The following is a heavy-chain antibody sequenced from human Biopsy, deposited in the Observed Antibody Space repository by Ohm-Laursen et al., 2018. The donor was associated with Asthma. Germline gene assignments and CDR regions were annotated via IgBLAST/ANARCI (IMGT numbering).Heavy chain of an antibody. D-gene: IGHD7-27*01. CDR3: ASELGIGY. Sequence: GSLRLSCTASGFTFSSYYMHWVRQAPGKGLVWVSNIKSDGSSTSYADSVKGRFTISRDNAKHTVYLQMNNLRAEDTAVYYCASELGIGYWGQGTLVTVPS. CDR1: GFTFSSYY. V-gene: IGHV3-74*01. CDR2: IKSDGSST. J-gene: IGHJ1*01.